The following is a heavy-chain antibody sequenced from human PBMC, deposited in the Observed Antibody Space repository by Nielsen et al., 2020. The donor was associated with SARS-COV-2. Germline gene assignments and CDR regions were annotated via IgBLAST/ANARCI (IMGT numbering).Heavy chain of an antibody. Sequence: GESLQISCAASGFTFSSYWMSWVRQAPGKGLEWVAVISYDGSNKYYADSVKGRFTISRDNSKNTLYLQMNSLRAEDTAVYYCARDIHCSSTSCYGMDVWGQGTTVTVSS. CDR1: GFTFSSYW. V-gene: IGHV3-30-3*01. D-gene: IGHD2-2*01. J-gene: IGHJ6*02. CDR2: ISYDGSNK. CDR3: ARDIHCSSTSCYGMDV.